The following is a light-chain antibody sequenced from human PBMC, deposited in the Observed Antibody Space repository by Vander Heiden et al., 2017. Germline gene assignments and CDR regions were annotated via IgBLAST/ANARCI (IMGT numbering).Light chain of an antibody. CDR1: RSLVHTDGHTY. CDR3: MHAIDHPRT. J-gene: IGKJ1*01. Sequence: DTVLTQTPLSLSVTPGQPASIPCKSSRSLVHTDGHTYFFWYQQKPGQPPQPLIYGVSNRLSGVPDRFSGSGSGTDFTLKISRVEAEDAGIYYCMHAIDHPRTFGQGTKVEIK. V-gene: IGKV2D-29*01. CDR2: GVS.